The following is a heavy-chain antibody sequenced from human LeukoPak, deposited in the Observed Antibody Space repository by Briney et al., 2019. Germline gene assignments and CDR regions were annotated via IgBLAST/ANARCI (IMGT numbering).Heavy chain of an antibody. CDR3: ASGVRREEWFDP. CDR1: GYTFTVYY. V-gene: IGHV1-69*13. Sequence: ASVKVSCKTSGYTFTVYYMHWVRQAPGQGLEWMGGIIPIFGTANYAQKFQGRVTITADESTSTAYMELSSLRSEDTAVYYCASGVRREEWFDPWGQGTLVTVSS. CDR2: IIPIFGTA. J-gene: IGHJ5*02. D-gene: IGHD1-1*01.